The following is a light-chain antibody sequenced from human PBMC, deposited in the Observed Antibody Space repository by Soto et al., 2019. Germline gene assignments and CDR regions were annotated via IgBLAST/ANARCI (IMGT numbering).Light chain of an antibody. V-gene: IGKV3-20*01. CDR2: GAS. CDR1: QSLSSSY. CDR3: QQYGSSPPIT. J-gene: IGKJ5*01. Sequence: EIVLTQSPGTLSLSPGERATLTCRASQSLSSSYLAWYQQKPGQAPRLIFYGASSRATGIPDRFSGSGSGTDFTLTISRLEPEDFAVYYCQQYGSSPPITFGQGTRLEIK.